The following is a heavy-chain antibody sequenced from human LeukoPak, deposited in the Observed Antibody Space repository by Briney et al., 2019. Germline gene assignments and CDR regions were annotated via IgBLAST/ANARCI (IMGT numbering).Heavy chain of an antibody. Sequence: PGGSLRLSCAASGFIFDDYAVHWVRQAPGKGLEWVSGISWNSGSMEYADSVKGRFTISRDNSKNTLYLQMNSLRVEDTAKYYCAKGSTSWDGYKGGYDPWGQGTQVTV. CDR1: GFIFDDYA. V-gene: IGHV3-9*01. CDR2: ISWNSGSM. CDR3: AKGSTSWDGYKGGYDP. D-gene: IGHD2-2*01. J-gene: IGHJ5*02.